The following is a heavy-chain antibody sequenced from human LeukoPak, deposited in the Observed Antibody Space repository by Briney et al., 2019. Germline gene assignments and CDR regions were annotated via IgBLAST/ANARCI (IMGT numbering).Heavy chain of an antibody. J-gene: IGHJ6*03. D-gene: IGHD3-22*01. V-gene: IGHV4-39*01. CDR1: GDSISTTHYY. Sequence: SETLSLTCTVSGDSISTTHYYWGWIRQPPGKGLEWIGSIYYTGSTSYNPSLKSRVTISVDTSANQFSLRLTSVTVADTAVYYCASTGYYYDSSGFYYYYMDVWGKGTTVTVSS. CDR2: IYYTGST. CDR3: ASTGYYYDSSGFYYYYMDV.